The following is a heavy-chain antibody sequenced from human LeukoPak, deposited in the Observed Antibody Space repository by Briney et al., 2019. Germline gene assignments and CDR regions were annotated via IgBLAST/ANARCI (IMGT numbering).Heavy chain of an antibody. D-gene: IGHD3-10*01. CDR3: ARSGSYYWYFDY. Sequence: PGGSLRLSCAASGFTFSSYSMNWVRQTPGKGLEWVSSISGSGTYIYYADSVKGRFTTSRDSSKNTLYLQMNSLRAEDTAVYYCARSGSYYWYFDYWGQGTLVTVSS. CDR1: GFTFSSYS. CDR2: ISGSGTYI. J-gene: IGHJ4*02. V-gene: IGHV3-21*01.